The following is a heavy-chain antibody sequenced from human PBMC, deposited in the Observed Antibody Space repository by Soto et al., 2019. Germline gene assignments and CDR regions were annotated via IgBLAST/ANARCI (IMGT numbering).Heavy chain of an antibody. J-gene: IGHJ3*01. V-gene: IGHV3-21*06. CDR3: ARDLRGHYGP. CDR1: CFNFRNFN. CDR2: VSGSSSYI. Sequence: PGGSLRLYCEDSCFNFRNFNMIWVRQAPGKGLEWVSSVSGSSSYIYYADSVKGRFTVSRDNANNLVFLQMNGLRPEDTAMYYCARDLRGHYGPWGQGTMVTVSS. D-gene: IGHD4-17*01.